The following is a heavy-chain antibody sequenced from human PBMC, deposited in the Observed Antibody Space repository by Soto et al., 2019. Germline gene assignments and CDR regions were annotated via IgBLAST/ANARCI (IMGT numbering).Heavy chain of an antibody. Sequence: QVQLVQSGAEVKKPGASVKVSCKASGYTFTSYDINWVRQATGQGLEWMGWLNPNSGSTGYAQKFQGRVTMTKNTSISTAYMELSSRRSEDTAVYYCARAKRYYYMDVWGKGTTVTVSS. CDR2: LNPNSGST. V-gene: IGHV1-8*01. CDR1: GYTFTSYD. J-gene: IGHJ6*03. CDR3: ARAKRYYYMDV.